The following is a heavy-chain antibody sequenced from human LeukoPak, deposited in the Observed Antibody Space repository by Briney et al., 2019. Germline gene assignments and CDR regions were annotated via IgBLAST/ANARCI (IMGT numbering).Heavy chain of an antibody. D-gene: IGHD6-13*01. Sequence: SETLSLTCTVSGGSISSYYRSWIRQPPGKGLEWIGYIYYSGSTNYNPSLKSRVTISVDTSKNQFSLKLSSVTAADTAVYYCASFRSSWYKKGFDPWGQGTLVTVSS. J-gene: IGHJ5*02. CDR2: IYYSGST. V-gene: IGHV4-59*01. CDR3: ASFRSSWYKKGFDP. CDR1: GGSISSYY.